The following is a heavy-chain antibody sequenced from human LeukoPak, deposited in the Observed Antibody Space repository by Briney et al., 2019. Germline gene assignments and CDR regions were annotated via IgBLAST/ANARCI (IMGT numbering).Heavy chain of an antibody. D-gene: IGHD5-18*01. CDR1: GFTFSSYG. CDR3: ARDRWGYSYGGD. CDR2: IKGDGSER. J-gene: IGHJ4*02. V-gene: IGHV3-7*01. Sequence: GGSLRLSCAAPGFTFSSYGMSWVRQAPGKGLEWVSSIKGDGSERYYVDSVRGRFTISRDNAKNSLYLQMNSLRAEDTAVYYCARDRWGYSYGGDWGQGTLVTVSS.